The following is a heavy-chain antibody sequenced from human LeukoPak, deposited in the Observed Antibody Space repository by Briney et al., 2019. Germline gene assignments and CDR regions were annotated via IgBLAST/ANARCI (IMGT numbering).Heavy chain of an antibody. CDR2: IIPIFGTA. CDR1: GYTFTSYG. Sequence: GASVKVSCKASGYTFTSYGISWVRQAPGQGLEWMGGIIPIFGTANYAQKFQGRVTITADESTSTAYMELSSLRSEDTAVYYCARVGDVAGHFDYWGQGTLVTVSS. J-gene: IGHJ4*02. V-gene: IGHV1-69*13. CDR3: ARVGDVAGHFDY. D-gene: IGHD3-10*01.